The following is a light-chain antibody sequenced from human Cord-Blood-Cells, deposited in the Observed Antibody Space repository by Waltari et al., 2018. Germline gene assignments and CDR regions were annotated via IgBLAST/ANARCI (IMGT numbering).Light chain of an antibody. CDR1: QSISSY. Sequence: DIQMTQSPSSLSAYVGDRVTITCRASQSISSYLNWYQQKPGKAPKLLIYAASSLQSGVPLRFSGSGSGTDFTLTISSLQPEDFATYYCQQSYSTLEYTFGQGTKLEIK. J-gene: IGKJ2*01. CDR2: AAS. CDR3: QQSYSTLEYT. V-gene: IGKV1-39*01.